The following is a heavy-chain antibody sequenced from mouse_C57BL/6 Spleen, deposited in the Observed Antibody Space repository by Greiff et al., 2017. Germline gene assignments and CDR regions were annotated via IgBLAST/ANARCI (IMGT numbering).Heavy chain of an antibody. CDR1: GYTFTSYG. D-gene: IGHD2-4*01. V-gene: IGHV1-81*01. J-gene: IGHJ4*01. CDR3: ARCDYGGGYAMDY. Sequence: QVHVKQSGAELARPGASVKLSCKASGYTFTSYGISWVKQRTGQGLEWIGEIYPRSGNTYYNEKFKGKATLTADKSSSTAYMELRSLTSEDSAVYIGARCDYGGGYAMDYGGQGTSVTVSS. CDR2: IYPRSGNT.